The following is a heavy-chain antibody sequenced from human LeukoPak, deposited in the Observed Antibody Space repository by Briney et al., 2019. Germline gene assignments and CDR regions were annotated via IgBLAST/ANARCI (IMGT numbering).Heavy chain of an antibody. CDR2: ISSSSSTI. Sequence: GGSLRLSCAASGFTFSSYSMNWVRQAPGKGLEWVSYISSSSSTIYYADSVKGRFTISRDNAKNSLYLQMNSLRAEDTAVYYCAIVVVITTDPAEYFQHWGQGTLVTVSS. CDR3: AIVVVITTDPAEYFQH. V-gene: IGHV3-48*04. D-gene: IGHD3-22*01. CDR1: GFTFSSYS. J-gene: IGHJ1*01.